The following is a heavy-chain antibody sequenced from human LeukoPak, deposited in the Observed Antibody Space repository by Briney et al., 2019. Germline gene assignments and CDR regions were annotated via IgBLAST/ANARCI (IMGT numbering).Heavy chain of an antibody. J-gene: IGHJ4*02. Sequence: GGCRTLAWATAGFTFGTYAMSWVRQAPGKGREWDSAIRGGTGSTYYADSVKGRFTISRDNSKNTLYLQMNTLRAEDTAVYYCAKGRAAVADTDDDYWGQGTLVTVSS. V-gene: IGHV3-23*01. CDR2: IRGGTGST. D-gene: IGHD6-19*01. CDR1: GFTFGTYA. CDR3: AKGRAAVADTDDDY.